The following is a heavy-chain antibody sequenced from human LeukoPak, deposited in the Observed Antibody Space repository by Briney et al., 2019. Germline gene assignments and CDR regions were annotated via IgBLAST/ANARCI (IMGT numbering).Heavy chain of an antibody. CDR2: LYYSGST. V-gene: IGHV4-59*12. CDR1: GGSISSYY. CDR3: ARAPAFYDSSGYYFGYYYYYMDV. J-gene: IGHJ6*03. D-gene: IGHD3-22*01. Sequence: SETLSLTCTVSGGSISSYYWSWIRQSPGKGLEWIGYLYYSGSTNYNPSLKSRVTISVDTSKNQFSLKLSSVTAADTAVYYCARAPAFYDSSGYYFGYYYYYMDVWGKGTTVTVSS.